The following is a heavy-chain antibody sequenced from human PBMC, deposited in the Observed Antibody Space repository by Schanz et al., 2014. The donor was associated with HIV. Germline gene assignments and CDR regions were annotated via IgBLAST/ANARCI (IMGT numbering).Heavy chain of an antibody. CDR1: GGTFSNYA. J-gene: IGHJ6*02. CDR3: ARGARYGMDV. Sequence: QVPLVQSGSEVKKPGSSVNVSCKTSGGTFSNYAISWVRQAPGQGLEWMGGIIPVSGTASYAQMFQGRVKIIADKSTSTAYMELSSLRSEDTAMYYCARGARYGMDVWGQGTTVTVSS. V-gene: IGHV1-69*06. CDR2: IIPVSGTA.